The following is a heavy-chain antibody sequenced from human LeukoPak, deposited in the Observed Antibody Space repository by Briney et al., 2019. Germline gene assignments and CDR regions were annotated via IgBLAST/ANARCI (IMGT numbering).Heavy chain of an antibody. V-gene: IGHV1-69*13. D-gene: IGHD6-6*01. Sequence: ASVKVSCKASGGTFSSYAFNWVRQVPGQGLEWMGGIIPLFGTTNYAQKFQGRVTITAGESTRTVYMELSGLRSEDTALYFCARGGEYSSSLACWGQGTLVTVSS. CDR3: ARGGEYSSSLAC. J-gene: IGHJ4*02. CDR2: IIPLFGTT. CDR1: GGTFSSYA.